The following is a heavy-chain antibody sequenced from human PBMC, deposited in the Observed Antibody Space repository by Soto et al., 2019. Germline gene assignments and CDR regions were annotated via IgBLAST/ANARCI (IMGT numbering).Heavy chain of an antibody. CDR2: ISAYNGNI. Sequence: GASVKVSCKASGYTFTSYGISWVRQAPGQGLEWMGWISAYNGNINYAQKLQGRVTMTTDTSTSTAYMELRSLRSDDTAVYYCARDLGLAYCGGDCYPEGWFDPWGQGTLVTVSS. D-gene: IGHD2-21*02. V-gene: IGHV1-18*01. CDR1: GYTFTSYG. CDR3: ARDLGLAYCGGDCYPEGWFDP. J-gene: IGHJ5*02.